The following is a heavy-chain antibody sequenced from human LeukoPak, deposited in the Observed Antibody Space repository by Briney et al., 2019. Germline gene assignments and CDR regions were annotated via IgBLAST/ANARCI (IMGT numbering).Heavy chain of an antibody. D-gene: IGHD6-13*01. J-gene: IGHJ4*02. V-gene: IGHV4-39*01. CDR1: GGSISSRPYY. CDR2: FDYSGST. Sequence: SETLSLTCTVSGGSISSRPYYWGWIRQPPGKGLEWLGSFDYSGSTYYKPSLKSRVTISVDTSKNQFSLKLSSVTAADTAVYYCARLVVSTWYHEVLLGRDYWGQGTLVTVSS. CDR3: ARLVVSTWYHEVLLGRDY.